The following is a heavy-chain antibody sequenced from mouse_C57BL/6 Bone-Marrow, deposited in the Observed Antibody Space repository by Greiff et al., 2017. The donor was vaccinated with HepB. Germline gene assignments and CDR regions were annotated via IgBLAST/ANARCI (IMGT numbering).Heavy chain of an antibody. V-gene: IGHV5-6*01. CDR2: ISSGGSYT. D-gene: IGHD1-1*01. Sequence: EVQLQESGGDLVKPGGSLKLSCAASGFTFSSYGMSWVRQTPDKRLEWVATISSGGSYTYYPDSVKGRFTISRDNAKNTLYLQMSSLKSEDTAMYYCARHGPLLRRYHWGQGTTLTVSS. CDR1: GFTFSSYG. J-gene: IGHJ2*01. CDR3: ARHGPLLRRYH.